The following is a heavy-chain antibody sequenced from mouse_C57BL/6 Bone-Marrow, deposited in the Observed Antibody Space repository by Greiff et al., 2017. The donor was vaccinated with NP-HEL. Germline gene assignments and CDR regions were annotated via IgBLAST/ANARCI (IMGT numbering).Heavy chain of an antibody. D-gene: IGHD2-3*01. J-gene: IGHJ4*01. CDR3: ARYGRWLLSDAMDY. CDR2: IHPNSGST. Sequence: QVQLKQPGAELVKPGASVKLSCKASGYTFTSYWMHWVKQRPGQGLEWIGMIHPNSGSTNYNEKFKSKATLTVDKSSSTAYMQLSSLTSEDSAVYYCARYGRWLLSDAMDYWGQGTSVTVSS. CDR1: GYTFTSYW. V-gene: IGHV1-64*01.